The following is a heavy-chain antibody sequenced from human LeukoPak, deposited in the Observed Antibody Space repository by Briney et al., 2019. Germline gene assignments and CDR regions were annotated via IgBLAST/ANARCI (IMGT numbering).Heavy chain of an antibody. D-gene: IGHD2-21*02. V-gene: IGHV5-51*03. Sequence: PGESLKISCKGSGYSFSGYWIGWVRQMPGKGLEWMGMIYLGDSDTRYSPSFQGQVTISADKSISTAYLQWSSLKASDTAMYYCARRAYCGGDCYLDYWGQGTLVTVSS. CDR1: GYSFSGYW. CDR3: ARRAYCGGDCYLDY. J-gene: IGHJ4*02. CDR2: IYLGDSDT.